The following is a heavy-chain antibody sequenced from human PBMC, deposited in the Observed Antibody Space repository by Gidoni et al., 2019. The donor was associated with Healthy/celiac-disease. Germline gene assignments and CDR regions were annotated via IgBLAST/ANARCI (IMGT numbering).Heavy chain of an antibody. CDR3: ARGVITFGGVIESFDY. CDR1: GGSISSYY. J-gene: IGHJ4*02. CDR2: IYYSGST. Sequence: QVQLQESGPGLVKPSETLSLTCTVSGGSISSYYWSWIRQPPGKGLEWIGYIYYSGSTNYNPSLKSRVTISVDTSKNQFSLKLSSVTAADTAVYYCARGVITFGGVIESFDYWGQGTLVTVSS. V-gene: IGHV4-59*01. D-gene: IGHD3-16*02.